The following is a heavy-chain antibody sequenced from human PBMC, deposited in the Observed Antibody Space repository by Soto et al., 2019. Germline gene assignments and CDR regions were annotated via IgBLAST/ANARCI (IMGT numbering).Heavy chain of an antibody. CDR1: GFTFSSYG. V-gene: IGHV3-30*18. J-gene: IGHJ4*02. D-gene: IGHD4-4*01. CDR3: AKDHDYSGPFDY. Sequence: PGGSLRLSCAATGFTFSSYGMHWVRQAPGKGLEWVAVISYDGSNKYYADSVKGRFTISRDNSKNTLYLQMNSLRAEDTAVYYCAKDHDYSGPFDYWGQGTLVTVSS. CDR2: ISYDGSNK.